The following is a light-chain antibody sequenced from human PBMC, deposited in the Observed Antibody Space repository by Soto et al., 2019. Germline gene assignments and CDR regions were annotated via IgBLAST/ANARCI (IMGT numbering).Light chain of an antibody. CDR1: QSVGTD. J-gene: IGKJ2*01. CDR3: QQYVNWPPRHT. CDR2: GAS. V-gene: IGKV3-15*01. Sequence: EIVMTQSPATLSVSPAERATLSCRASQSVGTDLAWYQQKPGQGPRLLIYGASTRFSGVPARFSGSGSGTDFTLTIDSLQSEDFAIYYCQQYVNWPPRHTFGQGTKLEF.